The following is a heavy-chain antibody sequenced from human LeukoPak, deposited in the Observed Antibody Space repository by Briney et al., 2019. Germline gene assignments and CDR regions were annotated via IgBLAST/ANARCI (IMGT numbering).Heavy chain of an antibody. CDR3: ARAHYRYCSSTSCYDNWFDP. D-gene: IGHD2-2*01. CDR1: GGSISSGNYY. CDR2: IYTSGST. V-gene: IGHV4-61*02. Sequence: SQTLSLTCTVSGGSISSGNYYWSWIRQPAGKGLEWIGRIYTSGSTNYNPSLKSRVTISVDTSKNQFSPKLSSVTAADTAVYYCARAHYRYCSSTSCYDNWFDPWGQGTLVTVSS. J-gene: IGHJ5*02.